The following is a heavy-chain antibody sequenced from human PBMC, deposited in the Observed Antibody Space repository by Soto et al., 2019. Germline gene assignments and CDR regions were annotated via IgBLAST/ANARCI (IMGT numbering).Heavy chain of an antibody. CDR1: GFIFRDFD. J-gene: IGHJ5*02. Sequence: DVQLAESGGGFVRPGGPLRLSCVASGFIFRDFDLYWFRQVTGKGLEWGSGIGTLYDTFYAGSVRGRFTISRDNGRNSVYLQMNNLRAEDTGTYFCARGRSKDFSRSPPPTFDPWGQGTLVT. D-gene: IGHD3-3*01. CDR2: IGTLYDT. V-gene: IGHV3-13*01. CDR3: ARGRSKDFSRSPPPTFDP.